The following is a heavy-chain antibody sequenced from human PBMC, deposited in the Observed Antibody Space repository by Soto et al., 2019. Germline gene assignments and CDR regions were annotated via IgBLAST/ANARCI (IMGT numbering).Heavy chain of an antibody. CDR1: GGSISSSSYY. V-gene: IGHV4-39*01. CDR3: ARRLYYDSSGFEGGGMDV. D-gene: IGHD3-22*01. J-gene: IGHJ6*02. Sequence: QLQLQESGPGLVKPSETLSLTCTVSGGSISSSSYYWGWIRQPPGKGLEWIGSIYYSGSTYYNPSLKSRVTISVDTSQTQFSLKLSSVTAADTAVYYCARRLYYDSSGFEGGGMDVWGQGTTVTVSS. CDR2: IYYSGST.